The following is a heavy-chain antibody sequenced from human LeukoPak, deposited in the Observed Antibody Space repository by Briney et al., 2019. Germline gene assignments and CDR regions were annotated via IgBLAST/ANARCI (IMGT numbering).Heavy chain of an antibody. D-gene: IGHD3-10*01. Sequence: GGSLRLSCSASGSTFSTYAMHWVRQAPGKGLEYVSAISSDGDSTYNADSVKGRFTISRDNSKNTLYLQMSSLRTEDTAVYYCVRSSASSGPNCFDPWGQGTLVTVSS. CDR3: VRSSASSGPNCFDP. CDR1: GSTFSTYA. J-gene: IGHJ5*02. CDR2: ISSDGDST. V-gene: IGHV3-64D*09.